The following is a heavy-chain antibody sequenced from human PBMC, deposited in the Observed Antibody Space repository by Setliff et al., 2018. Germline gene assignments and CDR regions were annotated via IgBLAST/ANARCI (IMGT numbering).Heavy chain of an antibody. D-gene: IGHD2-15*01. CDR1: GYFISSGYY. J-gene: IGHJ4*02. V-gene: IGHV4-38-2*01. Sequence: SETLSLTCAVSGYFISSGYYRGWIRQPPGKGLEWIGSIYHSGSTYYNPSLKSRVTISVDTSKKQFSLKLSSVTAADTAVYYCARRHCSGGSCYSLNYFDYWGQGTLVTVSS. CDR2: IYHSGST. CDR3: ARRHCSGGSCYSLNYFDY.